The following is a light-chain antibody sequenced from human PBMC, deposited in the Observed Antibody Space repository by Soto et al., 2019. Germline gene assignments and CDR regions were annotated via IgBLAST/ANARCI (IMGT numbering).Light chain of an antibody. Sequence: EIVLMQSPGTLSLSPGERATLSCRASQSISSNYLAWYQQKPGQAPRLLIYGATFRASGIPDRFSGSGSGTDFTFTISRLEPEDFAVYYCQQYGRSPPEFTFGPGTKVDIK. CDR1: QSISSNY. V-gene: IGKV3-20*01. J-gene: IGKJ3*01. CDR2: GAT. CDR3: QQYGRSPPEFT.